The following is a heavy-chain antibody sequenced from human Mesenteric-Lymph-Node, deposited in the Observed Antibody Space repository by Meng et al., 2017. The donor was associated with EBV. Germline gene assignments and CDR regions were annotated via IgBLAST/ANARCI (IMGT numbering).Heavy chain of an antibody. CDR1: GGTFSSYA. Sequence: VQLVESGGEVKKPGSSVKVSCKASGGTFSSYAISWVRQAPGQGLEWMGGIIPIFGTANYAQKFQGRVTITADKSTSTAYMELSSLRSEDTAVYYCARDRGLERNDGIDHWGQGTLVTVSS. CDR2: IIPIFGTA. J-gene: IGHJ4*02. CDR3: ARDRGLERNDGIDH. V-gene: IGHV1-69*06. D-gene: IGHD1-1*01.